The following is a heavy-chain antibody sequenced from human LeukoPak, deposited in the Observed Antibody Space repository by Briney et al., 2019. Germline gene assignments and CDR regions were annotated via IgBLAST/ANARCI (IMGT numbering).Heavy chain of an antibody. D-gene: IGHD6-13*01. CDR1: GFTFSSYA. CDR3: AKDSIEAAAFYFDY. V-gene: IGHV3-23*01. Sequence: GGSLRLSCAASGFTFSSYAMSWVRQAPGKGLEWVSAISGSGGSSTYYADSVKGRFTISRDNSKNTLYLQMNSLRAEDTAVYYCAKDSIEAAAFYFDYWGQGTLVTVSS. CDR2: ISGSGGSST. J-gene: IGHJ4*02.